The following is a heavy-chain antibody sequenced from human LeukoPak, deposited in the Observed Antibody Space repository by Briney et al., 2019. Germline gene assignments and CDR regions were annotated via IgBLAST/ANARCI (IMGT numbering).Heavy chain of an antibody. D-gene: IGHD3/OR15-3a*01. CDR1: GFTFDDYA. J-gene: IGHJ2*01. V-gene: IGHV4-30-2*03. Sequence: LRLSCAASGFTFDDYAMHWVRQAPGKGLEWIGSVFHSGNTFYNPSLKSRVTMSLDTSRKQFSLNLTSLTAGDTGLYYCVRQGPEERTVHYWHFDLWGRGTLVTVSS. CDR2: VFHSGNT. CDR3: VRQGPEERTVHYWHFDL.